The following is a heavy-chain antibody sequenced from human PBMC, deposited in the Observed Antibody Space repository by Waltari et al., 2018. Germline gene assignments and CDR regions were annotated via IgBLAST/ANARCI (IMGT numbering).Heavy chain of an antibody. Sequence: QVLLVESGGGVVQPGRSLRLSCAASGFPFNSCVMQWVRQAPGKGLEWVAVVWYDGINKYYADSVKGRFTISKDNSENTLYLHMNSLRVEDTATYYCARGALAGRFFDFWGQGTPVTVSS. J-gene: IGHJ4*02. CDR3: ARGALAGRFFDF. CDR1: GFPFNSCV. D-gene: IGHD6-19*01. CDR2: VWYDGINK. V-gene: IGHV3-33*01.